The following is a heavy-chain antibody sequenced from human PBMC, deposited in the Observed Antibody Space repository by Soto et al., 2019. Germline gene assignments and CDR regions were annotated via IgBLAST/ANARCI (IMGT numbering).Heavy chain of an antibody. V-gene: IGHV1-3*01. Sequence: GASVKVSCKASGYTSTGYAMHWVRQAPGQRLEWMGWINAGNGDTKYSQKFRGRVSIARDTSASTAYMELSSLRSEDTAVYYCARDVDILTGYSFDYWGQGTLVTVSS. CDR1: GYTSTGYA. CDR2: INAGNGDT. D-gene: IGHD3-9*01. CDR3: ARDVDILTGYSFDY. J-gene: IGHJ4*02.